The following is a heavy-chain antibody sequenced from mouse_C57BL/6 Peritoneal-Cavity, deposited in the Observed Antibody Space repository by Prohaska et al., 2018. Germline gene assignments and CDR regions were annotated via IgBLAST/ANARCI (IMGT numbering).Heavy chain of an antibody. CDR2: IDPSDSYT. V-gene: IGHV1-59*01. J-gene: IGHJ3*01. D-gene: IGHD1-1*01. CDR1: GYTFTSYW. CDR3: ASSVVADAY. Sequence: QVQLQQPGAELVRPGTSVKLSCKASGYTFTSYWMHWVKQRPGQGLEWIGVIDPSDSYTNYNQKFKGKATLTVDTSSSTAYMQLSSLTSEDSAVYYCASSVVADAYWGQGTLVTVSA.